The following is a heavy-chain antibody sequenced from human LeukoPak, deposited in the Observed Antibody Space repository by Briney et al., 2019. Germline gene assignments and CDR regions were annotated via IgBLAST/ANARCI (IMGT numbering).Heavy chain of an antibody. CDR3: ATKRNGAFDI. V-gene: IGHV3-21*01. CDR1: GFTFSSYS. J-gene: IGHJ3*02. D-gene: IGHD1-14*01. Sequence: KPGGSLRLSCAASGFTFSSYSMNWVRQAPGKGLEWVSSISSSSSYIYYADSVKGRFTISRDNAKNSLYLQMNSLRAEDTAVYYCATKRNGAFDIWGQGTMVTVSS. CDR2: ISSSSSYI.